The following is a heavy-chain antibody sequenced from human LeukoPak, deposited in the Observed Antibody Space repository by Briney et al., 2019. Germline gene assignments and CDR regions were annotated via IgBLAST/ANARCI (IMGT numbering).Heavy chain of an antibody. Sequence: SETLSLTCTVSGYSISSGYYWGWIRQPPGKGLEWIGSIYHSGSTNYNPSLKSRVTISVDTSKNQSSLKLSSVTAADTAVYYCARGTRFLEWLSEYDAFDIWGQGTMVTVSS. J-gene: IGHJ3*02. CDR1: GYSISSGYY. CDR3: ARGTRFLEWLSEYDAFDI. D-gene: IGHD3-3*01. CDR2: IYHSGST. V-gene: IGHV4-38-2*02.